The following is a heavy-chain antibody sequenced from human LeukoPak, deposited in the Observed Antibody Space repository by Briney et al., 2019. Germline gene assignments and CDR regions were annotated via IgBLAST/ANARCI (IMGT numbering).Heavy chain of an antibody. Sequence: SETLSLTCTVSGGSISSGGYYWSWIRQRPGKGLEWIGYIYYSGSTYYNPSLKSRVTISVDTSKNQFSLKLSSVTAADTAVYYCARALSSNDYGDPGWFDPWGQGTLVTVSS. D-gene: IGHD4-17*01. CDR3: ARALSSNDYGDPGWFDP. J-gene: IGHJ5*02. V-gene: IGHV4-31*03. CDR1: GGSISSGGYY. CDR2: IYYSGST.